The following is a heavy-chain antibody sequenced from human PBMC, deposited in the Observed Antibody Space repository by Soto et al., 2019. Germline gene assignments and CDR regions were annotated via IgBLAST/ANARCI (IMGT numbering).Heavy chain of an antibody. D-gene: IGHD3-16*01. CDR3: ARGSPLWGDY. V-gene: IGHV1-3*01. CDR1: GYTFATYA. Sequence: GASVKVSCKASGYTFATYAMHWVRQAPGQRLEWMGWINASNGNTKYSQKFQGRVTITRDTSASTAYMELSSLRSEDTAVYYCARGSPLWGDYWGQGTLVTSPQ. CDR2: INASNGNT. J-gene: IGHJ4*02.